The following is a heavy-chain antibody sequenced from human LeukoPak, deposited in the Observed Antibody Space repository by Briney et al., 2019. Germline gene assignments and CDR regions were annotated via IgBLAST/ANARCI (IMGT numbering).Heavy chain of an antibody. CDR2: INDSGTT. CDR3: ARHGITMIVVEADAFDI. V-gene: IGHV4-39*01. D-gene: IGHD3-22*01. Sequence: SETLSLTCTVSGGSISSSSYYWGWIRQPPGKGLEWIGDINDSGTTKYNPTLKSRVTISIDSSKRQFSLKVKSVTAADTAVYYCARHGITMIVVEADAFDIWGQGTMVTVSS. CDR1: GGSISSSSYY. J-gene: IGHJ3*02.